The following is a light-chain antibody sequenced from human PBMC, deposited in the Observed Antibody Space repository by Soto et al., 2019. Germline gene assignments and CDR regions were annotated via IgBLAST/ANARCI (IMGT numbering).Light chain of an antibody. Sequence: EIVLTQSPATLSLSPGERATLSCRASQGVSTYLAWYQQKPGQAPRLLIYDASNRATGIPGRFSGSGSGTDFTLTISSLEPEDFAVYYCQQRSNWPPRTFGQGTKLEIK. CDR2: DAS. CDR1: QGVSTY. V-gene: IGKV3-11*01. J-gene: IGKJ2*01. CDR3: QQRSNWPPRT.